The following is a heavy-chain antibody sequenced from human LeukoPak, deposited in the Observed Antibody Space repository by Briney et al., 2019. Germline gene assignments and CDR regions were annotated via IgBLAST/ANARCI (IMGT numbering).Heavy chain of an antibody. CDR3: ARDNPGGYADY. D-gene: IGHD5-12*01. CDR1: VGSISSYY. Sequence: SETLSLTCTVSVGSISSYYWSWIRQPPGKGLEWIGYIYYSGSTNYNPSLKSRVTISVDTSKNQFSLKLSSVTAADTAVYYCARDNPGGYADYWGQGTLVTVSS. CDR2: IYYSGST. J-gene: IGHJ4*02. V-gene: IGHV4-59*01.